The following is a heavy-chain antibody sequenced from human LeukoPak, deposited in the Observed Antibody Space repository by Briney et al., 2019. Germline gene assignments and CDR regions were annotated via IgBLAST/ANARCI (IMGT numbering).Heavy chain of an antibody. CDR3: AKPGTPYCGGDCYWAPFDY. Sequence: PGGSLRLSCAASGFTFSSYAMSWVRQAPGTGLEWVSAISGSGGSTYYADSVKGRFTISRDNSKNTLYLQMNSLRAEDTAVYYCAKPGTPYCGGDCYWAPFDYWGQGTLVTVSS. CDR2: ISGSGGST. CDR1: GFTFSSYA. V-gene: IGHV3-23*01. D-gene: IGHD2-21*01. J-gene: IGHJ4*02.